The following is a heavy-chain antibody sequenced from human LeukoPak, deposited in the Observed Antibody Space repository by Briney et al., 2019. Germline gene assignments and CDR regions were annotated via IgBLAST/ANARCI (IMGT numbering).Heavy chain of an antibody. Sequence: SETLSLTCAVSGYSISSGYYWGWIRQPPGKGLEWIRSIYHSGSTYYNPSLKSRVTISVDTSKNQFSLKLSSVTAADTAVYYCARVNSGGSCYDYWGQGTLVTVSS. D-gene: IGHD2-15*01. CDR1: GYSISSGYY. CDR2: IYHSGST. V-gene: IGHV4-38-2*01. J-gene: IGHJ4*02. CDR3: ARVNSGGSCYDY.